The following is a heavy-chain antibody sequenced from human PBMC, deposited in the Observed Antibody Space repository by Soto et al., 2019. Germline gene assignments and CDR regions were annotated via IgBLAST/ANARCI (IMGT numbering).Heavy chain of an antibody. V-gene: IGHV3-30*18. J-gene: IGHJ6*02. CDR3: AKEHGFDGFQRLYVSYYGRDV. Sequence: GGSLRFSCSASGFTFRDYGMHWVRQAPGKGLEWVAVISYDSSNKYYGDSVKGRFTISRDNSKNTLYLQMNSLRDEDRAVYYCAKEHGFDGFQRLYVSYYGRDVWGQATTVTVS. CDR1: GFTFRDYG. D-gene: IGHD2-2*02. CDR2: ISYDSSNK.